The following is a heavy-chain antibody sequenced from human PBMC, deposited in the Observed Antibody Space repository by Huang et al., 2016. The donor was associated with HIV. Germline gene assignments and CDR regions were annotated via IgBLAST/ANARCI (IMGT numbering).Heavy chain of an antibody. CDR3: ARDVLAGYTSSLLPSSYFDY. V-gene: IGHV4-61*01. Sequence: QVQLQESGPRLVKPSETLSLTCTVSGGSVSSGHYYWSWIRQPPGKGLEWNGHIYDRGSTNYHPSLKSRATISVDTSKNQFSLKLSSVTAADTAVYYCARDVLAGYTSSLLPSSYFDYWGQGALVTVSS. J-gene: IGHJ4*02. D-gene: IGHD6-13*01. CDR2: IYDRGST. CDR1: GGSVSSGHYY.